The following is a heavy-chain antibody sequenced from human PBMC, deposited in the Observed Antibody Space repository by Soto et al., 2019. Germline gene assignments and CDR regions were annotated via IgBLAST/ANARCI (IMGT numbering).Heavy chain of an antibody. Sequence: PGGSLRLSCAASGFTFSSYGMHWVRQAPGKGLEWVAVIWYDGSNKYYADSVKGRFTISRDNSKNTLYLQMNSLRAEDTAVYYCAIHINYYDSSGYYYWRQGTLVTVSS. CDR3: AIHINYYDSSGYYY. CDR2: IWYDGSNK. CDR1: GFTFSSYG. D-gene: IGHD3-22*01. J-gene: IGHJ4*02. V-gene: IGHV3-33*01.